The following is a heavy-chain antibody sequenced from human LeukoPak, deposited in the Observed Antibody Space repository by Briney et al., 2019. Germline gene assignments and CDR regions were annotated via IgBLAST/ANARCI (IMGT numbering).Heavy chain of an antibody. J-gene: IGHJ3*01. D-gene: IGHD2-2*01. Sequence: GRSLTLPCTVSGFLQGVYVVMWLRQAPGKALEWVGFMKSTGHEVTTDYASSVRGRFTIARDDSKGVAYLQMNSLATEDAAVYLCTREDVVVQREEPSRWGFAFDFWGQGTVVTVSS. CDR3: TREDVVVQREEPSRWGFAFDF. CDR2: MKSTGHEVTT. CDR1: GFLQGVYV. V-gene: IGHV3-49*03.